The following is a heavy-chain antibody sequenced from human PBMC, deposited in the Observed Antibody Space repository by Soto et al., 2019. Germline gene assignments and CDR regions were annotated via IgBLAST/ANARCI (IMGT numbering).Heavy chain of an antibody. Sequence: EVQLLESGGGLVRPGGSLRLSCAASGFTLRNYAMNWVRQAPGKGLEWVAGISGSGAATYYANSVKGRFTISRENSKNTLHLEMTGLRAEDTAVDYCAKGRPTMTSDIHNYFAYWGQGALVTVS. V-gene: IGHV3-23*01. CDR3: AKGRPTMTSDIHNYFAY. J-gene: IGHJ4*02. CDR2: ISGSGAAT. D-gene: IGHD2-15*01. CDR1: GFTLRNYA.